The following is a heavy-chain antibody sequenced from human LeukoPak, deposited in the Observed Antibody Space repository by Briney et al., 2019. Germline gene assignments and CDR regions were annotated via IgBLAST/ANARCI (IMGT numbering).Heavy chain of an antibody. D-gene: IGHD1-26*01. CDR1: EYPFTGYC. CDR2: INPNSGGA. CDR3: ARSRRIVGVTTFQYYFDY. Sequence: ASVKVSCKASEYPFTGYCMHWVRQAPGQGLERMGWINPNSGGANYAQKFQGRVTMTRDTSISTAYMELSRLTSDDTAVYYCARSRRIVGVTTFQYYFDYWGQGTLVTVSS. V-gene: IGHV1-2*02. J-gene: IGHJ4*02.